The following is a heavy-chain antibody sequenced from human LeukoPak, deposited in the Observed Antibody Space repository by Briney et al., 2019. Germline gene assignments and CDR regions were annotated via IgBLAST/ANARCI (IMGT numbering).Heavy chain of an antibody. CDR3: GRLSTRFCSGGTCYTNGAVDI. V-gene: IGHV4-59*08. CDR2: IFYSGST. CDR1: GGSISSYY. D-gene: IGHD2-15*01. Sequence: SETLSLTWTVSGGSISSYYWSWIRQPPGQGLEWIGYIFYSGSTNYNPSLKSRVTMSVDTSNKQFSLRLSSVTAADTALYYCGRLSTRFCSGGTCYTNGAVDIWGQGTRVTVSS. J-gene: IGHJ3*02.